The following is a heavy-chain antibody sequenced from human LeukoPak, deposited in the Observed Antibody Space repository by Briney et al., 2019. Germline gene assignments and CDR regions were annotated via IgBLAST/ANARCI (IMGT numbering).Heavy chain of an antibody. J-gene: IGHJ4*02. Sequence: GGSLRLSCVASGLSLTDNYMNWIRQAPGKGLEWIAYISSRATTIKYADSVKGRFTISRDTAKNTLYLHLNSLKSEDTALYFCAGGYNGYDWSDYWGQGALVTVSS. CDR1: GLSLTDNY. V-gene: IGHV3-11*01. D-gene: IGHD5-12*01. CDR2: ISSRATTI. CDR3: AGGYNGYDWSDY.